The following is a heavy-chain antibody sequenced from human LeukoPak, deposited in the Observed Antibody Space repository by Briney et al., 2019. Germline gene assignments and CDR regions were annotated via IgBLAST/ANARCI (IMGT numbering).Heavy chain of an antibody. D-gene: IGHD3-22*01. Sequence: SETLSLTCTVSGGSISSSSYYWGWIRQPPGKGLEWIGSIYYSGSTYYNPSLKSRVTISVDTSKNQFSLKPSSVTAADTAVYYCARHENYYDSSGYNVFDYWGQGTLVTVSS. CDR1: GGSISSSSYY. CDR3: ARHENYYDSSGYNVFDY. CDR2: IYYSGST. V-gene: IGHV4-39*01. J-gene: IGHJ4*02.